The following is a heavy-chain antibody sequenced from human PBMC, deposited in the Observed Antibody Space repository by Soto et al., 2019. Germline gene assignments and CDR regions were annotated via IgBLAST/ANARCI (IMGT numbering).Heavy chain of an antibody. CDR2: ISGGSPKE. V-gene: IGHV3-23*01. Sequence: GGSLRLSCEASGFPFDNYAMSWVRQAPGKGLEWVSAISGGSPKEFYAESVKGRFTISRDNSKNTLFPEMNSLRADDAALYYCAQDFIRGSFPQRPAGGGDCKTLDPWGEGTQVTVSS. D-gene: IGHD2-21*02. CDR3: AQDFIRGSFPQRPAGGGDCKTLDP. CDR1: GFPFDNYA. J-gene: IGHJ5*02.